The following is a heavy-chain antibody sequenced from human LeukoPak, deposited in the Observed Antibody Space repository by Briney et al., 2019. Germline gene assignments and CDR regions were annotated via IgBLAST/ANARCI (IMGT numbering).Heavy chain of an antibody. J-gene: IGHJ3*02. CDR1: DDSISDYY. D-gene: IGHD4-17*01. V-gene: IGHV4-59*08. CDR3: ARLGDYDAFDI. Sequence: PSETLSLTCTVSDDSISDYYRGWIRQPPGKGLEWIGYFYNSGRSTYNPSLKSRVTISVDTSKNQFSLKLSSVTAADTAVYYCARLGDYDAFDIWGQGTMVTVSS. CDR2: FYNSGRS.